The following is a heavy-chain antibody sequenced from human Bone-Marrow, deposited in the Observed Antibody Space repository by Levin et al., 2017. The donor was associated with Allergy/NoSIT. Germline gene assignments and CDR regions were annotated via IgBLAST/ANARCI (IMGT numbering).Heavy chain of an antibody. J-gene: IGHJ4*02. CDR1: GGSISSYY. CDR2: IYYSGST. D-gene: IGHD3-9*01. Sequence: GSLRLSCTVSGGSISSYYWSWIRQPPGKGLEWIGYIYYSGSTNYNPSLKSRVTISVDTSKNQFSLKLSSVTAADTAVYYCASGDDILTGSIDYWGQGTLVTVSS. V-gene: IGHV4-59*01. CDR3: ASGDDILTGSIDY.